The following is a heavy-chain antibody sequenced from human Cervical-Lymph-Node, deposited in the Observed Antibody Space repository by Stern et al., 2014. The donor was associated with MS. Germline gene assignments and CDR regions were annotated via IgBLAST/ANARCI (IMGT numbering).Heavy chain of an antibody. CDR3: ARRVVTKNFDY. Sequence: QLQLQESGPGLVKPSETLSLTCTVSGGSISSSSYYWVWIRQPPGKGLESIGSIYYRGSTYYNPPLKSRVTISVDTSKTQFPLKRSSVTAADTAVYYCARRVVTKNFDYWGQGTLVTVSS. J-gene: IGHJ4*02. V-gene: IGHV4-39*01. D-gene: IGHD2-21*02. CDR2: IYYRGST. CDR1: GGSISSSSYY.